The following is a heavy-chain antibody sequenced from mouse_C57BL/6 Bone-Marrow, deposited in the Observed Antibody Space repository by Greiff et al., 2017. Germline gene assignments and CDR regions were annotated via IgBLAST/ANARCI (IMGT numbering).Heavy chain of an antibody. CDR1: GFTFSSYA. V-gene: IGHV5-4*03. CDR3: ARYYYSKGVFAY. D-gene: IGHD2-5*01. Sequence: EVMLVESGGGLVKPGGSLKLSCAASGFTFSSYAMSWVRQTPEKRLEWVATISDGGSYTYYPDNVKGRFTITRDNAKNNLYLQMNNLKSEDTAMYYGARYYYSKGVFAYWGQGTLVTVSA. J-gene: IGHJ3*01. CDR2: ISDGGSYT.